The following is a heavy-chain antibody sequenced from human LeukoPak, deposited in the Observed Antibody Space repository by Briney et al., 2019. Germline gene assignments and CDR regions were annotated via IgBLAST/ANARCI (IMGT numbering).Heavy chain of an antibody. CDR1: GITFGNNW. CDR2: INSDGGGA. Sequence: GGSLRLSCAASGITFGNNWMHWVRQGPGKGLVWISRINSDGGGAIYADSVKGRFTISRDNAKNSLYLQMNSLRAEDTAVYYCARDYGDYWGQGTLVTVSS. D-gene: IGHD4-17*01. V-gene: IGHV3-74*01. CDR3: ARDYGDY. J-gene: IGHJ4*02.